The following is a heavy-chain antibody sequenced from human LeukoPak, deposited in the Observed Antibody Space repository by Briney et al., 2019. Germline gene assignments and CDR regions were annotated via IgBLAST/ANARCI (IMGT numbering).Heavy chain of an antibody. CDR2: IYYSGST. CDR3: ARGFNVLRYFDWPSRWFDP. J-gene: IGHJ5*02. D-gene: IGHD3-9*01. V-gene: IGHV4-39*07. Sequence: NPSETLSLTCTVSGGSISSSSYYWGWIRQPPGKGLEWIGSIYYSGSTYYNPSLKSRVTISVDTSKNQFSLKLSSVTAAGTAVYYCARGFNVLRYFDWPSRWFDPWGQGTLVTVSS. CDR1: GGSISSSSYY.